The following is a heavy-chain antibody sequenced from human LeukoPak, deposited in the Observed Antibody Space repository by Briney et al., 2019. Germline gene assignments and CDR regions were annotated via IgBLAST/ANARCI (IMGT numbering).Heavy chain of an antibody. CDR2: ISYDGSNK. CDR3: AKGSSSYFDY. J-gene: IGHJ4*02. Sequence: GSLRLSCAASGFTFSSYGMHWVRQAPGKGLEWVAVISYDGSNKYYADSVKGRFTISRDNSKNTLYLQMNSLRAEDTAVYYCAKGSSSYFDYWGQGTLVTVSS. CDR1: GFTFSSYG. V-gene: IGHV3-30*18. D-gene: IGHD6-6*01.